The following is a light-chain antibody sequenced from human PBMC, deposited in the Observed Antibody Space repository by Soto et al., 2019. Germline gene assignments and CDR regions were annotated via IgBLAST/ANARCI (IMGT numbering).Light chain of an antibody. CDR2: GAS. J-gene: IGKJ1*01. Sequence: EIVMTQSPATLSVSPGERATLSCRASQSVSNNLAWYQQKPGQAPRLLIYGASTRATGIPARFSGSGSGTEFTPTISSLQSEDFAVYYCQQYNNWPPTFGQGTKVEIK. CDR3: QQYNNWPPT. CDR1: QSVSNN. V-gene: IGKV3-15*01.